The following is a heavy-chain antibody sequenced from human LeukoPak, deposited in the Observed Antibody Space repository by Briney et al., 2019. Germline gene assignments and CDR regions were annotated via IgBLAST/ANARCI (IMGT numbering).Heavy chain of an antibody. CDR3: ARDASVVVYPYYYYYYMDV. Sequence: TSETLSLTCTVSGYSISSGYYWGWIRQPPGKGLEWIGSIYHSGSTNYNPSLKSRVTISVDTSKNQFSLKLSSVTAADTAVYYCARDASVVVYPYYYYYYMDVWGKGTAVTVSS. J-gene: IGHJ6*03. V-gene: IGHV4-38-2*02. CDR2: IYHSGST. CDR1: GYSISSGYY. D-gene: IGHD2-15*01.